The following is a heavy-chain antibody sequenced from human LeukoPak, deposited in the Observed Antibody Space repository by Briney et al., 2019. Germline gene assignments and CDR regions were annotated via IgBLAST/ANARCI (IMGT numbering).Heavy chain of an antibody. CDR1: GSTFSSYA. D-gene: IGHD3-9*01. CDR2: ISGSGGST. J-gene: IGHJ4*02. V-gene: IGHV3-23*01. Sequence: GGSLRLSCAASGSTFSSYAMSWVRQAPGKGLEWVSAISGSGGSTYYADSVKGRFTISRDNSKNTLYLQMNSLRAEDTAVYYCAKDFAVTGYDILTGYYEGEGYFDYWGQGTLVTVSS. CDR3: AKDFAVTGYDILTGYYEGEGYFDY.